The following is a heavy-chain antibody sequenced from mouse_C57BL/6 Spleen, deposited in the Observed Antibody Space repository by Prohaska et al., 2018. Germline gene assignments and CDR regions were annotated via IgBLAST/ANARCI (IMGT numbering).Heavy chain of an antibody. CDR3: ARSRVDY. J-gene: IGHJ2*01. Sequence: QSHGKSLEWIGVINPYNGGTSYNQKFKGKATLTVDKSSSTAYMELNSLTSEDSAVYYCARSRVDYWGQGTTLTVSS. V-gene: IGHV1-19*01. CDR2: INPYNGGT.